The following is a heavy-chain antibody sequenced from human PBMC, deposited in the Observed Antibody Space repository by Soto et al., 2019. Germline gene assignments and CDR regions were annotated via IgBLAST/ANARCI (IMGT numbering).Heavy chain of an antibody. CDR3: ARDAHIVVVPTSLGAMDV. Sequence: QVQLQESGPGLVKPSETLSLTCAVYGGSISSNKWWSWVRQPPGKGLEWIGEIYHSGSTNYNPSLKSQVTISLNKSKNQSSLKLTSVTAADSAVYYCARDAHIVVVPTSLGAMDVWGQGTTVTVAS. D-gene: IGHD2-2*01. CDR2: IYHSGST. CDR1: GGSISSNKW. J-gene: IGHJ6*02. V-gene: IGHV4-4*02.